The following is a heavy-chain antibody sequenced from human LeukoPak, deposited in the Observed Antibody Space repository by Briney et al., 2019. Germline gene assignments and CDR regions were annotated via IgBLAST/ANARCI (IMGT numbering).Heavy chain of an antibody. CDR1: GGTFSSYT. Sequence: SVKVSCKASGGTFSSYTISWLRQAPGQGLEWMGRIIPILRIANYAQKFQGRVTITADKSTSTAYMELSSLRSEDTAVYYCARDIAEMGVPAEFEYFQHSGQGTLVTVSS. V-gene: IGHV1-69*04. CDR3: ARDIAEMGVPAEFEYFQH. J-gene: IGHJ1*01. CDR2: IIPILRIA. D-gene: IGHD2-2*01.